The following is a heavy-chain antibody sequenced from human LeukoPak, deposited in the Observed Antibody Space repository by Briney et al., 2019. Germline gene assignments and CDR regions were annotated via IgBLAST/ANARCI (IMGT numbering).Heavy chain of an antibody. V-gene: IGHV3-7*01. CDR1: GFSFSGYW. CDR3: ARDSESWTETGPRFDY. Sequence: GGSLRLSCTASGFSFSGYWMSWVRQAPGKGLERVANINQDGSAQYYVDSVKGQFTISRDNAKNSLYLQMNSLRVEDTAVYYCARDSESWTETGPRFDYWGQGTLVTVSS. D-gene: IGHD3-9*01. J-gene: IGHJ4*02. CDR2: INQDGSAQ.